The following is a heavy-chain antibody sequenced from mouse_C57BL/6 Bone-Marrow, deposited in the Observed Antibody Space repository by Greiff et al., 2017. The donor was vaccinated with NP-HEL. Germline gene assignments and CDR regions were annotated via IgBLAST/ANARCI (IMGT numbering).Heavy chain of an antibody. CDR3: ATYDYEYAMDY. Sequence: VQLQQSGPVLVKPGASVKMSCKASGYTFTDYYMNWVKQSHGKSLEWIGVINPYNGGTSYNQKFKGKATLTVDKSSSTAYMELNSLTSEDSAVYYCATYDYEYAMDYWGQGTSVTVSS. CDR1: GYTFTDYY. J-gene: IGHJ4*01. D-gene: IGHD2-4*01. CDR2: INPYNGGT. V-gene: IGHV1-19*01.